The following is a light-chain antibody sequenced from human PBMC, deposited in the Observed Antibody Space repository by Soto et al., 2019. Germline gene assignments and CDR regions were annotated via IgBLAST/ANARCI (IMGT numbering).Light chain of an antibody. V-gene: IGLV2-14*01. Sequence: QSALTQPASVSGSPGQSITISCTGTSSDVGGYNYVSWYQQHPGKAPKLMIYEVSNRPSGVSNSFSGSKSGNTASLTISGLQAEDEADYYCSSYTSNSTLVFGTGTKVTVL. CDR3: SSYTSNSTLV. J-gene: IGLJ1*01. CDR2: EVS. CDR1: SSDVGGYNY.